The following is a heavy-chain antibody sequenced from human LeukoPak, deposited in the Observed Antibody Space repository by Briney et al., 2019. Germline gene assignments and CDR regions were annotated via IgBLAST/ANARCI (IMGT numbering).Heavy chain of an antibody. CDR1: GGSISSSSYY. CDR2: IYYSGST. V-gene: IGHV4-39*01. D-gene: IGHD6-6*01. J-gene: IGHJ4*02. CDR3: ARGRIYSSSSFYRFDY. Sequence: SETLSPTCTVSGGSISSSSYYWGWIRQPPGKGLEWIGSIYYSGSTYYNPSLKSRVTISVDTSKNQFSLKLSSVTAADTAVYYCARGRIYSSSSFYRFDYWGQGTLVTVSS.